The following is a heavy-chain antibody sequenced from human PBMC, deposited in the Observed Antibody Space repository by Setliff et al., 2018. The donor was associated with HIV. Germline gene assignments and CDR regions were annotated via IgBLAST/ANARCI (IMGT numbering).Heavy chain of an antibody. CDR1: GFAFDNYC. Sequence: PGGSLRLSCAASGFAFDNYCMTWVRQAPGKGLEWVSAIGGSTGSTYYADSAKGRFIISRDNSQNTLYLQMNSLRADDTAIYYCAKGFRPVDTALVSGPTYWGQGIRVTVSS. V-gene: IGHV3-23*01. J-gene: IGHJ4*02. CDR2: IGGSTGST. CDR3: AKGFRPVDTALVSGPTY. D-gene: IGHD5-18*01.